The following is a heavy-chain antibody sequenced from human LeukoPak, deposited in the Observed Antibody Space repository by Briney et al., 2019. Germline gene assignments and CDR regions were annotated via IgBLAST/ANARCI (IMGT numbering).Heavy chain of an antibody. D-gene: IGHD3-3*01. CDR1: GFTFSDYY. J-gene: IGHJ4*02. CDR3: ARDYDFWSGFTYYFDY. CDR2: ISSSGSTI. Sequence: PGGSLRLSCAASGFTFSDYYMSWIRQAPGKGLEWVSYISSSGSTIYYADSVKGRFTISRDNAKNSLYLQMNSLRAEDTAVYYCARDYDFWSGFTYYFDYWGQGTLVTVSS. V-gene: IGHV3-11*04.